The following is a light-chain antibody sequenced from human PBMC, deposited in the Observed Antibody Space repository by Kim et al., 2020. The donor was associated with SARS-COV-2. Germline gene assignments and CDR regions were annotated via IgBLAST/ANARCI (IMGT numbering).Light chain of an antibody. CDR2: YDS. Sequence: PGGAAIITCKEKNIGGKSFHWYQQKAGQSPVLVIRYDSDRPSGIPKRFSGSNSGNTATLTISGVEDGDEADYYCQVWNSDNDDRGVFGGGTQLTVL. CDR3: QVWNSDNDDRGV. CDR1: NIGGKS. J-gene: IGLJ3*02. V-gene: IGLV3-21*01.